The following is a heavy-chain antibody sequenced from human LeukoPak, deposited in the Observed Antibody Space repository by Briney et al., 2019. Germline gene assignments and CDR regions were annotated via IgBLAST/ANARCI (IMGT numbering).Heavy chain of an antibody. CDR1: GYIFAHNG. CDR3: ARENNWFDP. J-gene: IGHJ5*02. Sequence: ASVQVSCKTSGYIFAHNGISWVRQAPGQGPEWMGWISAYNGDTNYAQKLQGRVTMTTDTSTSTAYMELRSLRSDDTAVYYCARENNWFDPWGQGTLVTVSS. V-gene: IGHV1-18*01. CDR2: ISAYNGDT.